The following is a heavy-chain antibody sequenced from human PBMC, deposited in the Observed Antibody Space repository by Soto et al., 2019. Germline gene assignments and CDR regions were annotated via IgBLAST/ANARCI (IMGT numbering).Heavy chain of an antibody. V-gene: IGHV3-15*01. J-gene: IGHJ4*02. D-gene: IGHD6-6*01. CDR3: ATGLSSSSSG. Sequence: GGSLRLSCAASGFIFSNAWMSWVRQAPGEGLEWVGRIKSKTDGGTTDYGAAVKGRFTISRDDSKNTMYLQMDSLKTEDTAVYYCATGLSSSSSGWGQGTLVTVSS. CDR2: IKSKTDGGTT. CDR1: GFIFSNAW.